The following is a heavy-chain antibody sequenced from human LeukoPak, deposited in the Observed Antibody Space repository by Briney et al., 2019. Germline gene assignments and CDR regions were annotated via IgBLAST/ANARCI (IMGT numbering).Heavy chain of an antibody. V-gene: IGHV1-69*04. CDR1: GGTFSSYA. D-gene: IGHD4-17*01. CDR3: ASPPPYGDPLVW. Sequence: SVKVSCKASGGTFSSYAISWVRQAPGQGLEWMGRIIPILGIANYAQKFQGRVTITADKSTSTAYMELSSLRSEDTAVYYCASPPPYGDPLVWWGQGTLVTVSS. CDR2: IIPILGIA. J-gene: IGHJ4*02.